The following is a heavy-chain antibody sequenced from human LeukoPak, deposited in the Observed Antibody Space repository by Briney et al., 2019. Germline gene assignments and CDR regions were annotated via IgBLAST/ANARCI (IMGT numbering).Heavy chain of an antibody. CDR3: AKDLLVLLGRSSLGMDV. CDR1: GFTFSSYG. D-gene: IGHD2-2*01. J-gene: IGHJ6*02. CDR2: ISYDGSNK. Sequence: GGSLRLSCAASGFTFSSYGVHWVRQAPGKGLEWVAVISYDGSNKYYADSVKGRFTISRDNSKNTLYLQMNSLRAEDTAVYYCAKDLLVLLGRSSLGMDVWGQGTTVTVSS. V-gene: IGHV3-30*18.